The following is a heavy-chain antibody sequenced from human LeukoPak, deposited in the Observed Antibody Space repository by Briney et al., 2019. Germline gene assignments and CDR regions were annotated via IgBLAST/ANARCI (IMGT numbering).Heavy chain of an antibody. Sequence: GGSLRLSCAASGFTVSSNYMSWVRQAPGKGLEWVSSIDSSGGYMFYADSVKGRFIISRDNAKDSLYLQMNSLRVEDTAVYYCLRGDRRDYWGQGTLVTVSS. J-gene: IGHJ4*02. CDR3: LRGDRRDY. V-gene: IGHV3-21*06. CDR2: IDSSGGYM. CDR1: GFTVSSNY.